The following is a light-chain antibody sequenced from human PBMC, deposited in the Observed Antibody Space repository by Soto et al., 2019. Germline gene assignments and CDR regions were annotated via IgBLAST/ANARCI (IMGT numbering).Light chain of an antibody. V-gene: IGKV1-33*01. CDR2: DAS. Sequence: DIQMTQSPSSLSASVGDRVTITCQASQDISNYLNWYQQKPGKAPKLLIYDASNLETGVPSRFSGSGAGTDFTFTISSLQPEDIATYYCQQYDNLPPLFTFGPGTTVHIK. J-gene: IGKJ3*01. CDR1: QDISNY. CDR3: QQYDNLPPLFT.